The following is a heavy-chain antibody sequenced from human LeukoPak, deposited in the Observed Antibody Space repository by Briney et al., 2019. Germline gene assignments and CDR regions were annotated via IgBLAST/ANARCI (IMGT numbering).Heavy chain of an antibody. J-gene: IGHJ6*02. CDR2: IYYSGST. D-gene: IGHD2-2*01. CDR1: GVSISSYY. Sequence: SETLSLTCTVSGVSISSYYWSWIRQPPGKGLEWIGYIYYSGSTNYNPSLKSRVSISIDTSKNQFSLKLSSVTAADTAVYYCARHLPAASYYYGMDVWGQGTTVTVSS. CDR3: ARHLPAASYYYGMDV. V-gene: IGHV4-59*08.